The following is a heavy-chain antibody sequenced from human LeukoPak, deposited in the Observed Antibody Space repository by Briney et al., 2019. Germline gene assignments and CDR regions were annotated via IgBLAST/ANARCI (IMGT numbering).Heavy chain of an antibody. D-gene: IGHD3-9*01. Sequence: GGSLRLSCAASGFTFSSSAMSWVRRAPGKGLEWVSAISGSGGSTYYADSVRGRFTISRDNSKNTLYLQMNSLRAEDTAIYYCAKTAGYTEYWGQGTLVTVSS. CDR2: ISGSGGST. J-gene: IGHJ4*02. CDR3: AKTAGYTEY. CDR1: GFTFSSSA. V-gene: IGHV3-23*01.